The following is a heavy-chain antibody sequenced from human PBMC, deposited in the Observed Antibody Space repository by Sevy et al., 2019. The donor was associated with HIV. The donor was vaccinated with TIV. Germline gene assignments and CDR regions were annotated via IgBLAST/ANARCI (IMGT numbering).Heavy chain of an antibody. Sequence: GGSLRLSCAASGFTFSDHYMEWVRQAPGKGLEWVGRIRNKADSYTTEYAASGKGRFTISRDDSKISLHLLMNSLKTEDTAVYYCATHAGIAAAGRVFDYWGQGTLVTVSS. V-gene: IGHV3-72*01. D-gene: IGHD6-13*01. J-gene: IGHJ4*02. CDR1: GFTFSDHY. CDR3: ATHAGIAAAGRVFDY. CDR2: IRNKADSYTT.